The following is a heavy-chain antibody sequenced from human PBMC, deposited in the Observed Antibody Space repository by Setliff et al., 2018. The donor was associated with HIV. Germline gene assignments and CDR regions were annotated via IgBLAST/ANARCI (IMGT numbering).Heavy chain of an antibody. CDR2: IYYTGST. Sequence: PSETLSLTCTVSGGSISTSRHYWGWIRQPPGKGLEWIGSIYYTGSTYYNPSLKSRVTISVDTSKNQFSLNLSSVTAADTAVYYCEAATVGETGYYGIDVWGPGTTVTVSS. J-gene: IGHJ6*02. CDR3: EAATVGETGYYGIDV. V-gene: IGHV4-39*07. CDR1: GGSISTSRHY. D-gene: IGHD1-26*01.